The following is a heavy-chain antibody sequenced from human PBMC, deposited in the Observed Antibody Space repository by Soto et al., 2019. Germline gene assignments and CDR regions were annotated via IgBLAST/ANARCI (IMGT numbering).Heavy chain of an antibody. CDR2: INPDGSGR. J-gene: IGHJ4*02. CDR3: ERVAYLDDGYDF. D-gene: IGHD6-25*01. Sequence: GESLKISCAASGFTFEKYWMTWVRQAPGKGLEWVANINPDGSGRFHVDSMQGRFIVSRDNPKNSLYLQMNSLRAEDTAVYYCERVAYLDDGYDFWAQGTLVTVSS. CDR1: GFTFEKYW. V-gene: IGHV3-7*05.